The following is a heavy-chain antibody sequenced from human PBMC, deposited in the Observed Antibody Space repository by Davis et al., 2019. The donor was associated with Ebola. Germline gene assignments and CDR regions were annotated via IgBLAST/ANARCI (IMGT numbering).Heavy chain of an antibody. D-gene: IGHD5-24*01. CDR3: ASQPVKIETIGSPFDY. CDR2: FYHSDNT. V-gene: IGHV4-39*01. Sequence: MPSETLSLTCTVSGGSISSSAFYWDWIRQSPGKGLEWIGTFYHSDNTYYNPSLKSRVTISADTSKNQFSLTLTSVTAADTAVYYCASQPVKIETIGSPFDYWGRGTLVTVSS. CDR1: GGSISSSAFY. J-gene: IGHJ4*02.